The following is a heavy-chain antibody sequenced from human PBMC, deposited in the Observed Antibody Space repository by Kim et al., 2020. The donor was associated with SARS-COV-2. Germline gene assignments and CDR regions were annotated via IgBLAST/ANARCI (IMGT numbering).Heavy chain of an antibody. V-gene: IGHV3-30*07. CDR3: ARDLGDSSGYYLYYFDY. D-gene: IGHD3-22*01. J-gene: IGHJ4*02. Sequence: KSRFTISRDNSKNTLYLQMNSLRAEDTAVYYCARDLGDSSGYYLYYFDYWGQGTLVTVSS.